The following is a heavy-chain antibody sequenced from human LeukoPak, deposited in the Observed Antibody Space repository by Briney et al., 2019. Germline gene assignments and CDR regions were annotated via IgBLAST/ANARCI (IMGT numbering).Heavy chain of an antibody. CDR3: ARDLAGIAAAGWIPDY. CDR2: INPNSGGT. D-gene: IGHD6-13*01. Sequence: ASVKVSCKASGYTFTGYYMHWVRQAPGQGLEWMGWINPNSGGTNYAQKFQGRVTMTRDTSISTAYMELSSLRSEDTAVYYCARDLAGIAAAGWIPDYWGQGTLVTVSS. V-gene: IGHV1-2*02. J-gene: IGHJ4*02. CDR1: GYTFTGYY.